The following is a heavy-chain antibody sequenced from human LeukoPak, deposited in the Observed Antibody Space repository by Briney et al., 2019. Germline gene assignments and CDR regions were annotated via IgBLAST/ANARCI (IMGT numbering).Heavy chain of an antibody. Sequence: PSETLSLTCTVSGGSISSYYWSWIRQPPGKGLEWIGYIYYSGSTNYNPSLKSRVTISVDSSKNQFSLKLTSVTAADTAIYYCATRSYFYHYMDVWGKGTTVTVSS. J-gene: IGHJ6*03. V-gene: IGHV4-59*08. CDR1: GGSISSYY. CDR3: ATRSYFYHYMDV. CDR2: IYYSGST.